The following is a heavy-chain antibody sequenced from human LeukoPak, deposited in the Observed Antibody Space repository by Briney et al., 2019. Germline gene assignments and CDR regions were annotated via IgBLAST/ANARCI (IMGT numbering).Heavy chain of an antibody. V-gene: IGHV4-34*01. J-gene: IGHJ6*02. Sequence: PSETLSLTCAVYGGSFSGYYWSWIRQPPGKGLEWIGETNHSGSTNYNPSLKSRVTISVDTSKNQFSLKLSSVTAADTAVYYCARGNYDSSGYYLGYYYYGMDVWGQGTTVTVSS. D-gene: IGHD3-22*01. CDR1: GGSFSGYY. CDR3: ARGNYDSSGYYLGYYYYGMDV. CDR2: TNHSGST.